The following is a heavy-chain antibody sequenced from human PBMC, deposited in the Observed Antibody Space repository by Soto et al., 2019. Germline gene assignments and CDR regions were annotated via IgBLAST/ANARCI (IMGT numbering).Heavy chain of an antibody. CDR3: ARVSAAAGTRWFDP. CDR1: VGSISSYY. J-gene: IGHJ5*02. Sequence: QVQLQESGPGLVKPSETLALTCTVSVGSISSYYWSWIRQPPGKGLEWIVYIYYSGSTNYNPSLKSRVTISVDTSKNQFSLKLSSVTAADTAVYYCARVSAAAGTRWFDPGCQGTLVTVSS. CDR2: IYYSGST. V-gene: IGHV4-59*01. D-gene: IGHD6-13*01.